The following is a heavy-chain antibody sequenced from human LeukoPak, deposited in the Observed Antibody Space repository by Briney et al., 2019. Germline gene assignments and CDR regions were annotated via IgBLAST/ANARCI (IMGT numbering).Heavy chain of an antibody. V-gene: IGHV1-69*04. Sequence: RASVKVSCKASGSTFSSYAISWVRQAPGQGLEWMGRIIPILGIANYAQRFQGRVTITADKSTSTAYMELSSLRSEDTAVYYCARDPDVDTAHDYWGQGTLVTVSS. CDR2: IIPILGIA. J-gene: IGHJ4*02. CDR3: ARDPDVDTAHDY. D-gene: IGHD5-18*01. CDR1: GSTFSSYA.